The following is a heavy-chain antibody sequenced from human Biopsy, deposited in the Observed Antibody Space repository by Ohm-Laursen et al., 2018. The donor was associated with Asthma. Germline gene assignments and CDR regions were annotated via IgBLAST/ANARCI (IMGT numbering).Heavy chain of an antibody. Sequence: SLRLSCAASGFSVGTKYMSWVRQAPGKGLEWVSLIYSGDNTYYADSVKGRFTISRDHSKLHLQMNNLRAEDTAVYHCARISRLGYNSLDYGMDVWGRGTTVTVSS. CDR3: ARISRLGYNSLDYGMDV. CDR1: GFSVGTKY. D-gene: IGHD5-24*01. V-gene: IGHV3-53*01. CDR2: IYSGDNT. J-gene: IGHJ6*02.